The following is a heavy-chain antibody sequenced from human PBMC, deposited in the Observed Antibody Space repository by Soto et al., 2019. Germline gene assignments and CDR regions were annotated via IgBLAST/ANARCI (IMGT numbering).Heavy chain of an antibody. CDR1: GYTFTSYY. J-gene: IGHJ6*02. Sequence: AAVKVSCKASGYTFTSYYMHCVRQAPGQGLEWMGIINPSGGSTSYAQKFQGRVTMTRDTSTSTVYMELSSLRSEDTAVYYCAREVRFLEWFRGMDVWGQGTTVTVSS. V-gene: IGHV1-46*01. CDR3: AREVRFLEWFRGMDV. D-gene: IGHD3-3*01. CDR2: INPSGGST.